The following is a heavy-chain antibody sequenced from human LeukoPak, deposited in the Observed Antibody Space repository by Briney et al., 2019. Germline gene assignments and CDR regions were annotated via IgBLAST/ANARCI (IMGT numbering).Heavy chain of an antibody. CDR2: ISYDGSNK. J-gene: IGHJ3*02. Sequence: GGSLRLSCAASGFTFSSYGMHWVRQAPGKGLEWVAVISYDGSNKYYADSVKGRFTISRDNAKNSLYLQMNSLRAEDTAVYYCARRAGGDFYDAFDIWGQGTMVTVSS. V-gene: IGHV3-30*03. CDR3: ARRAGGDFYDAFDI. D-gene: IGHD2-21*02. CDR1: GFTFSSYG.